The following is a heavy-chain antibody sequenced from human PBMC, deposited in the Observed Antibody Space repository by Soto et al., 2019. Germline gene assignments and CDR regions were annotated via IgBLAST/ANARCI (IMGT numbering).Heavy chain of an antibody. J-gene: IGHJ3*02. CDR3: GRDVYSNGADAFDI. Sequence: QVQLVESGGGVVQPGRSLRLSCAASGFTFSSYGMHWVRQAPGRGLEWVAAMSYDGKYTYYADSVKGRFTISRDNSKNILYLQMNSLRAEGRAVYHCGRDVYSNGADAFDIWGQGTMVTVSS. CDR2: MSYDGKYT. CDR1: GFTFSSYG. D-gene: IGHD5-18*01. V-gene: IGHV3-30*19.